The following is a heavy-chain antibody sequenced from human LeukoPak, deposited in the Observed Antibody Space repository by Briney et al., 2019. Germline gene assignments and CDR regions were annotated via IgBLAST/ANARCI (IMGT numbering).Heavy chain of an antibody. Sequence: ASVKVSCKASGYTFTSYGISGVRQAPGQGLEGMGWISAYNGNTNYAQKLQGRVTMTTDTSTSTAYMELRSLRSDDTAVYYCARDGGKGYYDSSGPYWYFDLWGRGTLVTVSS. V-gene: IGHV1-18*01. CDR1: GYTFTSYG. CDR2: ISAYNGNT. J-gene: IGHJ2*01. D-gene: IGHD3-22*01. CDR3: ARDGGKGYYDSSGPYWYFDL.